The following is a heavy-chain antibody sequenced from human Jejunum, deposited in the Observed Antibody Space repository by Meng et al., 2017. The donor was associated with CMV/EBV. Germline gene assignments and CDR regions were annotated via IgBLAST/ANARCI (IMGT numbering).Heavy chain of an antibody. J-gene: IGHJ4*02. CDR1: GDSISSGDYS. Sequence: QVHLQGSGPRLVKPSQTLSLTCTVSGDSISSGDYSWNWIRQSPGKGLEWIGYIYYNGNAYYNPSLQSRVSISVDTSKNEFSLNLNSVTAADTALYFCARGGIFRGIDYWGQGTLVTVSS. CDR2: IYYNGNA. CDR3: ARGGIFRGIDY. D-gene: IGHD3-10*01. V-gene: IGHV4-30-4*08.